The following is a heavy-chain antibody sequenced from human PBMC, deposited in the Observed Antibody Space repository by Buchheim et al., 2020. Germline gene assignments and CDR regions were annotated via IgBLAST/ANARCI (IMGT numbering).Heavy chain of an antibody. CDR2: INPKSGTT. CDR1: GYTFSDSY. D-gene: IGHD3-10*02. Sequence: QVQLVQSGAEVKKPGASVKISCKTSGYTFSDSYIHWVRQAPGQGLEYVGIINPKSGTTVYAQEFQGRVTMTRDTSTTTVYMELSSLRSGDTAMYYCARDPHVGAASTLFGPYFDSWGQGTL. V-gene: IGHV1-46*01. CDR3: ARDPHVGAASTLFGPYFDS. J-gene: IGHJ4*02.